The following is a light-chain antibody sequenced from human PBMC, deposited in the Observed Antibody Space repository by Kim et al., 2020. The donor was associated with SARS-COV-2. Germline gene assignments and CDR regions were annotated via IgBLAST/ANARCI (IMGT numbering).Light chain of an antibody. CDR2: GAS. V-gene: IGKV3-20*01. J-gene: IGKJ4*01. CDR3: HQYAGSPLT. Sequence: SPGERAALSGRASQSVTSNYLAWYQQKPGQAPRLLIYGASSRATGIPDRFSGSGSGTDFTLTISRLEPEDFAVYYCHQYAGSPLTFGGGTKVDIK. CDR1: QSVTSNY.